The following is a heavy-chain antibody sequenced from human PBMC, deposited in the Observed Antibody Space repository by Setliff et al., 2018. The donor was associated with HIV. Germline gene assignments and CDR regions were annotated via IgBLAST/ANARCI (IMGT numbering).Heavy chain of an antibody. CDR2: IYTSGST. J-gene: IGHJ6*03. D-gene: IGHD3-16*01. CDR1: GGSISSYY. CDR3: ARDVPWGDYYYYMDV. Sequence: SETLSLTCTVSGGSISSYYWSWIRQPAGKGLEWIGHIYTSGSTNYNPSLKSRVTMPVDTSKNQFSLKLSSVTAADTAVYYCARDVPWGDYYYYMDVWGKGTTVTVSS. V-gene: IGHV4-4*07.